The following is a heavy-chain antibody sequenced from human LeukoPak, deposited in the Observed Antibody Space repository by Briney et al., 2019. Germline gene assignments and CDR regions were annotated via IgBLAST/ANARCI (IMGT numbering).Heavy chain of an antibody. V-gene: IGHV3-23*01. CDR1: GFTFNSYA. CDR2: ISGSGGST. D-gene: IGHD3-9*01. Sequence: GGSLRLSCAASGFTFNSYAMSWVRQAPGKGLEWVSTISGSGGSTYYADSVKGRFTISRDNSKNTLYLQMNSLRAEDTAVYYCAKDRSPWFEYFQHWGQGTLVTVSS. CDR3: AKDRSPWFEYFQH. J-gene: IGHJ1*01.